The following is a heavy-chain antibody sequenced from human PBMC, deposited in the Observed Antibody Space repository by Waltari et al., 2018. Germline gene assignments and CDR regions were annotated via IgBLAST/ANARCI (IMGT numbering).Heavy chain of an antibody. Sequence: QVQLVQSGAEVKKPGASVKVSCKASGYTFTTYYIHWVRQAPGQGLEWMGIINPSSGDTRYAQKFQDRITLTSDTSSPTLYMELSSLRSEDTAVYYCARDGAVSAVLRFFFDYWGQGTLVTVSS. V-gene: IGHV1-46*01. CDR1: GYTFTTYY. CDR3: ARDGAVSAVLRFFFDY. D-gene: IGHD2-8*01. CDR2: INPSSGDT. J-gene: IGHJ4*02.